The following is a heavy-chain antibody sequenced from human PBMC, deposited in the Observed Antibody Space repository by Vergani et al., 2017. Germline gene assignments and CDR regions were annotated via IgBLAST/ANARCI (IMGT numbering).Heavy chain of an antibody. D-gene: IGHD1-26*01. Sequence: QVQLQESGPGLVKPSQTLSLTCTVSGGSISSGGYYWSWIRQHPGKGLEWIGYIYYSGSTYYNPSLKSRVTISVDTSKNQFSLKLSSVTAADTAVYYCASARPGWVLRDLEFDLWGRGTRGTVAS. CDR1: GGSISSGGYY. V-gene: IGHV4-31*03. CDR2: IYYSGST. J-gene: IGHJ2*01. CDR3: ASARPGWVLRDLEFDL.